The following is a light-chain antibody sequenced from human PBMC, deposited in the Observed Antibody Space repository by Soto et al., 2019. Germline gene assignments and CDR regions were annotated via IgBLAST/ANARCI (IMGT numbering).Light chain of an antibody. V-gene: IGKV1-5*03. Sequence: DIQMTQSPSTLSASVGDRVTLTCRASQSIRSWLAWYQQKPGKAPKLLIYRASSLQSGLPSRFIGSGSGTEFTLTISRLEPEDFAVYYCQQYGSSRYTFGQGTKLEIK. CDR2: RAS. CDR3: QQYGSSRYT. J-gene: IGKJ2*01. CDR1: QSIRSW.